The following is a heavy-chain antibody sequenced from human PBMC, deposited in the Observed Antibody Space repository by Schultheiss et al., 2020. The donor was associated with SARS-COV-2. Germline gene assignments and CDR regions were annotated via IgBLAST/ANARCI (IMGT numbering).Heavy chain of an antibody. CDR1: GFTFGDYA. D-gene: IGHD2-2*02. V-gene: IGHV3-49*04. Sequence: GGSLRLSCTASGFTFGDYAMSWVRQAPGKGLEWVGFIRSKAYGGTTEYAASVKGRFTISRDDSKSIAYLQMNSLKTEDTAVYYCTRGYCSSTSCYTAGGISDYWGQGTLVTVSS. CDR3: TRGYCSSTSCYTAGGISDY. CDR2: IRSKAYGGTT. J-gene: IGHJ4*02.